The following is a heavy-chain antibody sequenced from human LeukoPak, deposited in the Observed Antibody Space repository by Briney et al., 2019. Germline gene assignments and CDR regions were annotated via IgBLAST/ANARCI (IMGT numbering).Heavy chain of an antibody. D-gene: IGHD3-22*01. V-gene: IGHV4-30-4*08. CDR1: GGSISSGDYY. CDR3: ARESTRMTLYDSSGY. CDR2: IYYSGST. J-gene: IGHJ4*02. Sequence: SETLSLTCTVSGGSISSGDYYWSWIRQPPGKGLEWIGYIYYSGSTYYNPSLKSRVTISVGTSKNQFSLKLSSVTAADTAVYYCARESTRMTLYDSSGYWGQGTLVTVSS.